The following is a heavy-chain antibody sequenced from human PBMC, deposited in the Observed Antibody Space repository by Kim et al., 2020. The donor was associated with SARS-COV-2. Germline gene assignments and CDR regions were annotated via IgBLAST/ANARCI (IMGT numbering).Heavy chain of an antibody. CDR3: ARDGVDCGGFSLNDS. V-gene: IGHV3-7*03. Sequence: DSAKGRFTISRHNAKNSLFLQMNGLGAEDSAVYYCARDGVDCGGFSLNDSWGQGTLVTVSS. J-gene: IGHJ4*02. D-gene: IGHD2-21*01.